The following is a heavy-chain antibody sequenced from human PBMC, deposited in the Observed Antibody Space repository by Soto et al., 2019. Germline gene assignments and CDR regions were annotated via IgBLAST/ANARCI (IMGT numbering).Heavy chain of an antibody. CDR1: GFTFQNYH. V-gene: IGHV1-46*02. CDR2: IHPSGDTT. CDR3: AKDLWGSRTVDY. D-gene: IGHD3-16*01. J-gene: IGHJ4*02. Sequence: QVQLVQSGAEVKEPGASVKVSCKASGFTFQNYHMHWVRQAPGQGLEWMGIIHPSGDTTTYAQNFQGRLAMTRDTSTSTAYMELSSLTSEDTAVYYCAKDLWGSRTVDYWGQGTLITVSS.